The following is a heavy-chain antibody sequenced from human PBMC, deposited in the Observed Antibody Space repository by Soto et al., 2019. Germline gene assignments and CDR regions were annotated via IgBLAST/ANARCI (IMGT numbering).Heavy chain of an antibody. CDR3: ARDPYCRSGNCEPY. Sequence: GGSLRLSCVASGFTFSTYWMSWVRQAPGKGLEWVANIKQDGSEKYYLDSVKGRFTISRDNAKDSLFLQMNSLRVEDSAVYYCARDPYCRSGNCEPYWGQGTLVTVSS. J-gene: IGHJ4*02. D-gene: IGHD2-15*01. V-gene: IGHV3-7*01. CDR1: GFTFSTYW. CDR2: IKQDGSEK.